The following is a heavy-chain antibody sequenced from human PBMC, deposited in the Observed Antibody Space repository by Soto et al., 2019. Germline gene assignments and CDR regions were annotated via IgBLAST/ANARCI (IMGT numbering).Heavy chain of an antibody. J-gene: IGHJ4*02. V-gene: IGHV3-30*18. CDR1: GFTFSSYG. Sequence: QVQLVESGGGVVQPGRSLRLSCAASGFTFSSYGMHWVRQAPGKGLEWVAVISYDGSNKYYADSVKGRFTISRDNSKNTLDLQMNSLRAEDTAVYYCAKDLGGCSSTCCYAGLSYYFDYWGQGTLVTVSS. D-gene: IGHD2-2*01. CDR2: ISYDGSNK. CDR3: AKDLGGCSSTCCYAGLSYYFDY.